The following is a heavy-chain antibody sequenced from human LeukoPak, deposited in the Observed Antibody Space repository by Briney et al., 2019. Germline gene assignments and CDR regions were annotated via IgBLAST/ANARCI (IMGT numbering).Heavy chain of an antibody. CDR1: GFTFSSYA. J-gene: IGHJ4*02. V-gene: IGHV3-23*01. CDR2: ISGSGGST. Sequence: GGSLRLSCAASGFTFSSYAMSWVRQAPGKVLEGVSAISGSGGSTYYADSVKGRFTISRDNSKNTLYMQMNSLRAEDTAVYYCAKDGGLAYCGGDCYDHWGQGTLVTVSS. CDR3: AKDGGLAYCGGDCYDH. D-gene: IGHD2-21*01.